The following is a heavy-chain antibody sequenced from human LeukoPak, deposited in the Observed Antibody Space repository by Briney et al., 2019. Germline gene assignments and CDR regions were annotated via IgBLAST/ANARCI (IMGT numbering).Heavy chain of an antibody. J-gene: IGHJ4*02. V-gene: IGHV1-69*04. CDR3: ARMGVAAAHTFDY. CDR1: GGTFSSYA. Sequence: ASVKVSCKASGGTFSSYAISWVRQAPGQGLEWMGRIIPILGIANYAQKFQGRVTITADKSTSTAYMELSSLRSEDTAVYYCARMGVAAAHTFDYWGQGTLVTVSS. CDR2: IIPILGIA. D-gene: IGHD6-13*01.